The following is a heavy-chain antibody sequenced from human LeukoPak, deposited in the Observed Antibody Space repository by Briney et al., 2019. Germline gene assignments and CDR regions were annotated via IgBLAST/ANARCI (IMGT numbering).Heavy chain of an antibody. V-gene: IGHV3-30*04. D-gene: IGHD2-2*01. CDR2: ISYDGSNK. CDR3: ARGVVPAAFDY. J-gene: IGHJ4*02. CDR1: GFTFSSYA. Sequence: GGSLRLSCAASGFTFSSYAMHWVRQAPGKGLEWVAVISYDGSNKYYADSVKGRFTISRDNSKNTLYLQMNSLRAEDTAVYYCARGVVPAAFDYWGQGTLVTVSS.